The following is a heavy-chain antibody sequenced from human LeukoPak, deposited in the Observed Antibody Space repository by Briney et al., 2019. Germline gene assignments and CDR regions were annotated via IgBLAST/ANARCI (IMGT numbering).Heavy chain of an antibody. J-gene: IGHJ4*02. Sequence: GRSLRLSGAASGFTFSSYAMHWVRQAPGKGLEWVAVISYDGSNKYYADSVKGRFTISRDNSKNTLYLQMNSLRAEDTAVYYCARSGLHYYDSSGPDYWGQGTLVTVSS. D-gene: IGHD3-22*01. V-gene: IGHV3-30-3*01. CDR2: ISYDGSNK. CDR3: ARSGLHYYDSSGPDY. CDR1: GFTFSSYA.